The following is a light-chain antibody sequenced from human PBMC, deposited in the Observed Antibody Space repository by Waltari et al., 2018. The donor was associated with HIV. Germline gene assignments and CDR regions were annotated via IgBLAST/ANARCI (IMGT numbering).Light chain of an antibody. J-gene: IGLJ3*02. V-gene: IGLV2-18*02. CDR1: SSDVGSYNR. CDR3: GSYTSSSTWV. Sequence: QSALTQPPSVSGSPGQSVTISCTGTSSDVGSYNRVSWYQQPPGTAPKLMIYEVSNRPSGVPYRFSGSKAGNTASLTISGLQAEDEADYYCGSYTSSSTWVFGGGTKLTVL. CDR2: EVS.